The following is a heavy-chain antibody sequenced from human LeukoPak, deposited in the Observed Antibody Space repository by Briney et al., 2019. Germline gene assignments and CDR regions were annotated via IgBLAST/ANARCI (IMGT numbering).Heavy chain of an antibody. J-gene: IGHJ5*01. CDR1: GGSISSGSYY. Sequence: IPSETLSLTCTVSGGSISSGSYYWSWIRQPAGKGLEWIGRIYTSGSTNYNPSLKSRVTISVDTSKNQFSLKLSSVTAADTAVYFCAGFYGSGSFYWFEPWGQGTLV. CDR3: AGFYGSGSFYWFEP. D-gene: IGHD3-10*01. CDR2: IYTSGST. V-gene: IGHV4-61*02.